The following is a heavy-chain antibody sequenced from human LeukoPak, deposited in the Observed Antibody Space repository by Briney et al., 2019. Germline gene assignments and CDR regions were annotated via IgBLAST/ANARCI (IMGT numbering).Heavy chain of an antibody. D-gene: IGHD5-18*01. V-gene: IGHV4-59*01. J-gene: IGHJ4*02. CDR2: ISYSGSI. CDR1: GGSISNYY. CDR3: AKYSSGYDLDY. Sequence: PSETLSLTCTVSGGSISNYYWSWIRQPPGKGLEWIGYISYSGSISYNPSLKSRSVMSVDTSKNQFSLKLSSVTAADTAVYYCAKYSSGYDLDYWGPGTLVTVSS.